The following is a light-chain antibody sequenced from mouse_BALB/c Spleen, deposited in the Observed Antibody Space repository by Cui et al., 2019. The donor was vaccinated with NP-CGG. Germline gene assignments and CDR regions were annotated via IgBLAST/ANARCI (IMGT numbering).Light chain of an antibody. CDR3: ALWYSNHWV. J-gene: IGLJ1*01. Sequence: QAVVTQASALTTSPGETVTLTCRSSTGAVTTNNYANWVQEKPDHLFTGLIGGTNNRPPGVPARFSDSLIGDKAALTITGAQTEDEAIYFCALWYSNHWVFGGGTKLTAL. CDR1: TGAVTTNNY. V-gene: IGLV1*01. CDR2: GTN.